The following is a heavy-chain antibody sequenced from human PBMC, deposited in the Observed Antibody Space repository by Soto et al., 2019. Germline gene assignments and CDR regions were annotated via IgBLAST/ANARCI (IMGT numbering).Heavy chain of an antibody. D-gene: IGHD6-19*01. J-gene: IGHJ4*02. Sequence: QVPLQQWGAALLKPSETLSLTFAVYVGPFKNYFWSWIRQCPGKGLEWIGQINHSGSTNYNPSLMRRVPIAVDESKNQFSLNLSSVPAADTAVYYSARGDRSGWDFDYWGQGTLVTVSS. V-gene: IGHV4-34*01. CDR3: ARGDRSGWDFDY. CDR2: INHSGST. CDR1: VGPFKNYF.